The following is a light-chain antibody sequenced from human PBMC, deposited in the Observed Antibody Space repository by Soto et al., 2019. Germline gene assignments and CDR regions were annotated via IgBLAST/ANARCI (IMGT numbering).Light chain of an antibody. Sequence: QSALTQPASVSGSPGQSITISCTGTSSDIGAYDYVSWFQQYPGKAPTLLIYEVTFRPSGVSSRFSGSKSGNTASLTISGLQTEDEADYYCGSYATSSTLVFGGGTKLTVL. CDR2: EVT. CDR3: GSYATSSTLV. J-gene: IGLJ3*02. CDR1: SSDIGAYDY. V-gene: IGLV2-14*01.